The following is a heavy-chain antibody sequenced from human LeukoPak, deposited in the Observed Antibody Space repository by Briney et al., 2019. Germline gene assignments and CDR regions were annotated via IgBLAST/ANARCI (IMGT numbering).Heavy chain of an antibody. Sequence: GGSLRLSCVASGFTFSNYWMRWVRQAPGKGREWLANIKTDGSDKFYVDSVKGRFTISRDNAKNSVYLQMNSLRAEDTAVYYCARESLEYSGSYYWGQGTLVTVSS. CDR3: ARESLEYSGSYY. J-gene: IGHJ4*02. CDR2: IKTDGSDK. CDR1: GFTFSNYW. V-gene: IGHV3-7*01. D-gene: IGHD1-26*01.